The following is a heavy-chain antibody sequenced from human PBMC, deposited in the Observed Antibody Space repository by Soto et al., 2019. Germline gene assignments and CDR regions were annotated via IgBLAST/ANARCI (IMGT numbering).Heavy chain of an antibody. CDR1: GGSISSSSYY. CDR2: IYYSGST. J-gene: IGHJ4*02. V-gene: IGHV4-39*01. D-gene: IGHD4-17*01. CDR3: ASDFTYGDYVGY. Sequence: SATLYLTSTVSGGSISSSSYYWGWIRQPPGKGLEWIGSIYYSGSTYYNPSLKSRVTISVDTSKNQFSLKLSSVTAADTAVYHCASDFTYGDYVGYWGQGTLVTVSS.